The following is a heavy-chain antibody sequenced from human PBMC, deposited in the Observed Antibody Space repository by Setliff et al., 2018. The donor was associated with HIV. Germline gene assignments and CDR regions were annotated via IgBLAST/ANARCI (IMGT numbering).Heavy chain of an antibody. V-gene: IGHV1-18*01. Sequence: ASVKVSCKASGYIFTSYGISWVRQAPGQGLEWMGWIGVYTGKTYYADKFQGRVTMTTDSSTDTAYLELRSLKSDDTAVYYCSRLVRYCTTTTCQRLSGGEYWGQGTLVTVSS. D-gene: IGHD2-8*01. CDR1: GYIFTSYG. J-gene: IGHJ4*02. CDR3: SRLVRYCTTTTCQRLSGGEY. CDR2: IGVYTGKT.